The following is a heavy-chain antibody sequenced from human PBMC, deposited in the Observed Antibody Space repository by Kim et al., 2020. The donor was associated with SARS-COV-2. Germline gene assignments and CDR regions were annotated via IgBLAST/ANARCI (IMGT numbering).Heavy chain of an antibody. D-gene: IGHD2-15*01. CDR3: ARRRGYCSGGSCYSGAMGGYYYYYYMDV. V-gene: IGHV4-34*01. CDR2: INHSGST. J-gene: IGHJ6*03. CDR1: GGSFSGYY. Sequence: SETLSLTCAVYGGSFSGYYWSWIRQPPGKGLEWIGEINHSGSTNYNPSLKSRVTISVDTSKNQFSLKLSSVTAADTAVYYCARRRGYCSGGSCYSGAMGGYYYYYYMDVWGKGTTVTVSS.